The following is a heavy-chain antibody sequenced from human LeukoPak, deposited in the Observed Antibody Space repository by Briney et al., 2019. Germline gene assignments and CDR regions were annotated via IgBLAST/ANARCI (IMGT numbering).Heavy chain of an antibody. D-gene: IGHD2-15*01. Sequence: VASVKVSCKASGYTFTSYGISWVRQAPGQGLEWMGWISAYNGNTNYAQKLQGRVTMTTDTSTSTAHMELRSLRSDDTAVYYCARDFFHGHCGGLSCFLLDYWGQGSLVTVSS. CDR3: ARDFFHGHCGGLSCFLLDY. CDR1: GYTFTSYG. CDR2: ISAYNGNT. V-gene: IGHV1-18*01. J-gene: IGHJ4*02.